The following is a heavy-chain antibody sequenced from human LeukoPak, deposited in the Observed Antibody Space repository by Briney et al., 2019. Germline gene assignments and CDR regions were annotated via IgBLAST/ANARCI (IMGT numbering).Heavy chain of an antibody. CDR2: IYYRGST. J-gene: IGHJ5*02. V-gene: IGHV4-39*01. D-gene: IGHD3-10*01. Sequence: SETLSLTCTVSGGSISSDSYYWGWIRQPPGKGLEWIGSIYYRGSTHYKPSLKSRATISVDTSKNQFSLKLTSVTAADTAIYYCARQEGVRVIVPRGVIITPPSFDPWGPGTLVTVSS. CDR1: GGSISSDSYY. CDR3: ARQEGVRVIVPRGVIITPPSFDP.